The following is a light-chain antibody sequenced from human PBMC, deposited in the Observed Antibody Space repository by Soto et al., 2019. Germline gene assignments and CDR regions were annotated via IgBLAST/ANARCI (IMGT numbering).Light chain of an antibody. CDR1: QSVSSN. V-gene: IGKV3-15*01. J-gene: IGKJ5*01. CDR2: GAS. Sequence: EIVMTQSPATLSVSPGERATLSCRASQSVSSNLAWNQQKPGQAPRLLIYGASTRATGSPARFSGSGSGTDFTLKISSLQSEDFAVFYCQQYDNWPITFGQGTRLEIK. CDR3: QQYDNWPIT.